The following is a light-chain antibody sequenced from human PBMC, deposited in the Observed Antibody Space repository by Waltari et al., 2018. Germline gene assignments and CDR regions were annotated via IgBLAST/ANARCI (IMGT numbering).Light chain of an antibody. J-gene: IGLJ3*02. CDR3: QTGGHGTWV. CDR2: VNSDGSH. CDR1: SGPSTNV. Sequence: QLVLTQSPSASASLGASVTLTCTLSSGPSTNVVAWLQQQPEKGPRFLMKVNSDGSHTKGDEIPDRFSGSSSGAERYLTISSLQSEDEADYYCQTGGHGTWVFGGGTKLTVL. V-gene: IGLV4-69*01.